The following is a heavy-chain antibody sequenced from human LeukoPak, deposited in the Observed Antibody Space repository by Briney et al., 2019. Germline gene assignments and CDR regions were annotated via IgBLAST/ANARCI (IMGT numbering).Heavy chain of an antibody. CDR2: IYHSGTT. V-gene: IGHV4-61*01. CDR3: ARATPGFSSGWFNNWFDP. D-gene: IGHD6-19*01. J-gene: IGHJ5*02. CDR1: GGSVRSNSYY. Sequence: SETLSLTCTVSGGSVRSNSYYWSWIRQPPGKGLEWIGYIYHSGTTNYNPSLKSRVTISVDTSKSQFSLNLSSVTAADTAVYYCARATPGFSSGWFNNWFDPWGQGTLVTVSS.